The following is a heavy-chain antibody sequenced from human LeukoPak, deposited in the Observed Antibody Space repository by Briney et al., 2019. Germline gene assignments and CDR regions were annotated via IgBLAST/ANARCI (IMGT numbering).Heavy chain of an antibody. Sequence: GGSLRLSCAASGFTLSNFAMHWVRQATGKGLEWVSAIGTAGDTFYPGSVKGRFIISRDNARNSLYLQMNNLRVEDTAVYYCARRYFDLWGRGTLVTVSS. CDR1: GFTLSNFA. CDR3: ARRYFDL. J-gene: IGHJ2*01. CDR2: IGTAGDT. V-gene: IGHV3-13*01.